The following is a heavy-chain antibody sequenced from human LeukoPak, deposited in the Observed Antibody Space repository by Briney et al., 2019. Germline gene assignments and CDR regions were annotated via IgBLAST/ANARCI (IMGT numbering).Heavy chain of an antibody. CDR2: ISSSNSLI. V-gene: IGHV3-21*01. D-gene: IGHD3-10*01. J-gene: IGHJ4*02. CDR1: GFTFRSYS. Sequence: PGGSLRLSCAASGFTFRSYSMNWVRQAPGQGLEWVSSISSSNSLIYYADSVKGRFTISRDNSKNSLYLQMNSLRAEDTAVYYSARVPGDYWGQGTLVTVSS. CDR3: ARVPGDY.